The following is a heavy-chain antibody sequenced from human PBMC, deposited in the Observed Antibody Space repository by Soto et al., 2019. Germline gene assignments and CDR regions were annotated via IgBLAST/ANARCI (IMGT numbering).Heavy chain of an antibody. CDR2: IYSGGSK. Sequence: GGSLRLSCAASAFTVSSTYMSWVRQAPGTGLEWVSTIYSGGSKYYADSVKGRFTISSDNSKNTVYLQMNSLRVDDTAVYYCATGLRQGTSSVRFDSWGQGTLVTVSS. J-gene: IGHJ4*02. CDR1: AFTVSSTY. V-gene: IGHV3-53*01. D-gene: IGHD6-6*01. CDR3: ATGLRQGTSSVRFDS.